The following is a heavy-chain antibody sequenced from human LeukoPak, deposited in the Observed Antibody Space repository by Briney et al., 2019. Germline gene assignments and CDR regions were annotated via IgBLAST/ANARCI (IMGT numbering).Heavy chain of an antibody. CDR2: ISSSSSII. V-gene: IGHV3-48*01. Sequence: GGSLRLSCAASIFTFSSYSMNWVRQAPRKGLEWVSHISSSSSIIYYADSVKGRFTISRDNAKNSLYLQMNSLRAEETAVYYCARDHSSGYSPPYFDYWGQGTLVTVSS. J-gene: IGHJ4*02. CDR3: ARDHSSGYSPPYFDY. CDR1: IFTFSSYS. D-gene: IGHD3-22*01.